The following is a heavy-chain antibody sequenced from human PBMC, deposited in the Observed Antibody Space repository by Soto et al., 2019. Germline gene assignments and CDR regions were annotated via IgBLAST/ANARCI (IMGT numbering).Heavy chain of an antibody. CDR3: ARVDPGYCSSTSCRDFDY. Sequence: GVSLRLSCVGSGFTFSSYSMSWVRQAPGKGLEWVSAISPAGDKTYYADSVKGQFSISRDNSRNTLFLQMNSLRAEHTAVYYCARVDPGYCSSTSCRDFDYWGLGTLVTVSS. CDR2: ISPAGDKT. CDR1: GFTFSSYS. V-gene: IGHV3-23*01. J-gene: IGHJ4*02. D-gene: IGHD2-2*01.